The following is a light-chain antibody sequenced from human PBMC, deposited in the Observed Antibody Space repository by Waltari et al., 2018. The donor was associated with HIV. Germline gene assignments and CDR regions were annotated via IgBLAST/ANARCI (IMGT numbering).Light chain of an antibody. J-gene: IGLJ2*01. CDR1: STDIGSNNS. CDR3: SSNAITFEI. Sequence: QSALTQPPSASGSPGQSVTISCTGSSTDIGSNNSVSWFQQYPGKSPKLIIYEFNKRPSGVPDRFSGSKSGNTASLTVSGLQADDEADYYCSSNAITFEIFGGGTKLTV. V-gene: IGLV2-8*01. CDR2: EFN.